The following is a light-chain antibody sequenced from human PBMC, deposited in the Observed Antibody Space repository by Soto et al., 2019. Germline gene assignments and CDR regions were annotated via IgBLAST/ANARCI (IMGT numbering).Light chain of an antibody. CDR2: DAS. J-gene: IGKJ1*01. CDR3: QQYSNWPPVT. CDR1: QSVSSN. V-gene: IGKV3-15*01. Sequence: EIVMTQSPATLSVSPGERATLSCRASQSVSSNLVWYQQKPGQAPRLLIYDASTRATGIPARFTGSGSGTEITLTISSLQSEDFAVHFCQQYSNWPPVTFGHGTKVEIK.